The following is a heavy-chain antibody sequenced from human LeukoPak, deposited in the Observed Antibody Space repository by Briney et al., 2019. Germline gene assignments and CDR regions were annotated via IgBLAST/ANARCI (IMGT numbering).Heavy chain of an antibody. J-gene: IGHJ4*02. Sequence: SEILSLTCTVSGGSISSSSYYWGWIRQPPGKGLEWIGSIYYSGSTYYNPSLKSRVTISVDTSKNQFSLKLSSVTAADTAVYYCARDLGRSSWYYFDYWGQGTLVTVSS. D-gene: IGHD6-13*01. CDR2: IYYSGST. CDR3: ARDLGRSSWYYFDY. CDR1: GGSISSSSYY. V-gene: IGHV4-39*07.